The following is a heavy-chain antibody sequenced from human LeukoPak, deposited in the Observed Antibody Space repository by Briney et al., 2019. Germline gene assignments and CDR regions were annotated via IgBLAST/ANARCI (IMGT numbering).Heavy chain of an antibody. CDR1: GYTFTSYG. J-gene: IGHJ6*02. CDR3: VGGSYLRYYYYYGMDV. CDR2: ISAYNGNT. V-gene: IGHV1-18*01. Sequence: ASVKVSCKASGYTFTSYGISWVRQAPGQGLEWMGWISAYNGNTNYAQKLQGRVTITTDTSTSTAYMELRSLRSDDTAVYYCVGGSYLRYYYYYGMDVWGQGTTVTVSS. D-gene: IGHD1-26*01.